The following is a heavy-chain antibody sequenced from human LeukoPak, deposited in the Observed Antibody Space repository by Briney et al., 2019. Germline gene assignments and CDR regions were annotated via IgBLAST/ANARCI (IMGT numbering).Heavy chain of an antibody. D-gene: IGHD3-16*01. V-gene: IGHV4-59*08. J-gene: IGHJ3*01. CDR1: GGSISSHY. CDR2: IYNSGST. Sequence: SETLSLTCTVSGGSISSHYWSWIRQPPGKGLEWIGYIYNSGSTNYNPSLKSRVTISLDTSKNQFSLHLTSVTAADTAVYFCARDDYGVFDAFDVWGQGTVVSVSS. CDR3: ARDDYGVFDAFDV.